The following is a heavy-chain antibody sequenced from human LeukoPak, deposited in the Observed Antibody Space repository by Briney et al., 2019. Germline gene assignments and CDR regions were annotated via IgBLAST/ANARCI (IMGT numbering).Heavy chain of an antibody. D-gene: IGHD2-21*02. CDR1: GYRFSNYW. CDR2: IYPGDYET. V-gene: IGHV5-51*01. CDR3: AIPPGYCGNDCSFDH. J-gene: IGHJ4*02. Sequence: GGPLKISFEGSGYRFSNYWIGWVRPMPGKGLEWMGIIYPGDYETRYSPSFPGLVTISVDKSISTAYLQWSSLKASDTAMYYCAIPPGYCGNDCSFDHWGQGTLVTVSS.